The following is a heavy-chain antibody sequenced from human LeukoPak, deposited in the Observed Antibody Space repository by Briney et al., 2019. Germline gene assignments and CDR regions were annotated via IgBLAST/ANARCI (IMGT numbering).Heavy chain of an antibody. Sequence: GGSLRLSCAASGFTFSSYSMNWVRQAPGKGLEWVSSISSSSSYIYYADSVKGRFTISRDNAKNSLYLQMNSLRAEDTAVYYCARAALWFGELPLSYGGQGTLVTVSS. D-gene: IGHD3-10*01. J-gene: IGHJ4*02. CDR2: ISSSSSYI. V-gene: IGHV3-21*01. CDR3: ARAALWFGELPLSY. CDR1: GFTFSSYS.